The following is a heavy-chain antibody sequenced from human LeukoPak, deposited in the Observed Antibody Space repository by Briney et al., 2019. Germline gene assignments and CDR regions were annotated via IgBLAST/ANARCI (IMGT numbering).Heavy chain of an antibody. CDR2: ISHDGSNK. Sequence: GGSLRLSCAASGFTFSSYAMHWVRQAPGKGLEWVAAISHDGSNKYHADSVKGRFTISRDNSKNTVYLQMNSLRAEDTAVYFCAGSPKYSSSWYEYFQHWGQGTLGTVSS. CDR3: AGSPKYSSSWYEYFQH. D-gene: IGHD6-13*01. J-gene: IGHJ1*01. CDR1: GFTFSSYA. V-gene: IGHV3-30*01.